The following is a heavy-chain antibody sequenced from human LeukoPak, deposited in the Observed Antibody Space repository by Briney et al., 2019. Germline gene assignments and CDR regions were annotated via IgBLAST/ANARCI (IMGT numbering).Heavy chain of an antibody. CDR2: IYYSGRT. V-gene: IGHV4-39*01. J-gene: IGHJ5*02. CDR1: GSHISSSSYY. CDR3: TRLCGGYDLGGWFDP. Sequence: PWETLDTPLTSLGSHISSSSYYWGPIRQPPGKGLEWIGCIYYSGRTYYNPSLKRRVTISIDTSKNQVSVKLSSVTAADGAVFFCTRLCGGYDLGGWFDPWRQATLVTVSS. D-gene: IGHD5-12*01.